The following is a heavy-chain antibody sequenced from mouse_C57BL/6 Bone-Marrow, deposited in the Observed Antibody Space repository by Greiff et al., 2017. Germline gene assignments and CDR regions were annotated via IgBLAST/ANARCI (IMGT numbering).Heavy chain of an antibody. D-gene: IGHD3-3*01. CDR2: ISAGGSDT. J-gene: IGHJ2*01. CDR1: GFTFSSYS. V-gene: IGHV5-4*01. CDR3: GRGQGDLEC. Sequence: EVQLMESGGGLVKPGASLKLSCAASGFTFSSYSMSWVRQTPEKRLEWVATISAGGSDTYYPENVKGRFTISRDNATNTLYLQMSHLKSEDTAMYYCGRGQGDLECWGQGTTLTVSS.